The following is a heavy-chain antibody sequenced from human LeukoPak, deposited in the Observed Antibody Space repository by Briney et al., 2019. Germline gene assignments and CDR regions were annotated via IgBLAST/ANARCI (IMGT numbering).Heavy chain of an antibody. J-gene: IGHJ6*02. CDR3: ARDYYDSSGYYPWYGMDV. V-gene: IGHV3-33*01. D-gene: IGHD3-22*01. CDR1: GFTFSSYG. Sequence: GGSLRLSCAASGFTFSSYGMHWVRQAPGKGLEWVAVIWYDGSNKYYADSVKGRFTISRDSSKNTLYLQMNSLRAEDTAVYYCARDYYDSSGYYPWYGMDVWGQGTTVTVSS. CDR2: IWYDGSNK.